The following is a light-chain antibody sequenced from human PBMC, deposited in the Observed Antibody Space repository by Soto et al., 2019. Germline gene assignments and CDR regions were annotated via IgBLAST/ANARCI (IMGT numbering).Light chain of an antibody. CDR2: KAS. V-gene: IGKV1-5*03. J-gene: IGKJ2*01. Sequence: DIQMTQSPSTLSASVGDRVTITCRASQSISSWLAWYQQKPGKAPKLLIYKASSLEIGVPSRFSGSGSGTEFTLTISSLQPDDFATYYCQKYNSDPYTFGHGTKLDIK. CDR1: QSISSW. CDR3: QKYNSDPYT.